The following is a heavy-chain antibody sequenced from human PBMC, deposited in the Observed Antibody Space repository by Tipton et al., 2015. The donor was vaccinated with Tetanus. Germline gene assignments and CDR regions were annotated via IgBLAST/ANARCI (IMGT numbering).Heavy chain of an antibody. CDR2: ISWNSGSI. V-gene: IGHV3-9*01. CDR3: AKDTGVTPHYGMDV. D-gene: IGHD2-21*02. Sequence: SLRLSCAASGFTFDDYAMHWVRQAPGKGLEWVSGISWNSGSIGYADSVKGRFTISRDNAKNSLYLQMNSLRAEETALYYCAKDTGVTPHYGMDVWGQGTTVTVSS. J-gene: IGHJ6*02. CDR1: GFTFDDYA.